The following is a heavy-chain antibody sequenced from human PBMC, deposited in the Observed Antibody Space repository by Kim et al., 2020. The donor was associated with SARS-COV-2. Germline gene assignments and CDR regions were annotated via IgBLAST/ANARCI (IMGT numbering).Heavy chain of an antibody. V-gene: IGHV4-59*01. D-gene: IGHD6-19*01. CDR2: IYYSGST. Sequence: SETLSLTCTVPGGSISSYYWSWIRQPPGKGLEWIGYIYYSGSTNYNPSLKSRVTISVDTSKNQFSLKLSSVTAADTAVYYCARVLEGYSSGWYFDYWGQGTLVTVSS. CDR3: ARVLEGYSSGWYFDY. J-gene: IGHJ4*02. CDR1: GGSISSYY.